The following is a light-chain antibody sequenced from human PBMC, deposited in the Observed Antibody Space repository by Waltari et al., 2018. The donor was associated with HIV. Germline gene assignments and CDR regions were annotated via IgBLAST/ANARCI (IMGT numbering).Light chain of an antibody. J-gene: IGLJ2*01. CDR1: RSNIEDNN. CDR2: ENK. V-gene: IGLV1-51*02. Sequence: QSVLTQPPSVSAAPGQRVTISCSGSRSNIEDNNVSWYQQLPGTAPTLLIYENKKRVSGVPGRFSGDKSGTAATLGITGLQTGDEADYYCGTWDSDLRAVVFGGGTKLTVL. CDR3: GTWDSDLRAVV.